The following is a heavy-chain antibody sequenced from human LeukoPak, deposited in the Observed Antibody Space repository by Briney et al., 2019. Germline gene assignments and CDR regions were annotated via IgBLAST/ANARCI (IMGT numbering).Heavy chain of an antibody. CDR3: ASDSRYCSGGSCYWYFQH. CDR2: ISSSSSTI. D-gene: IGHD2-15*01. V-gene: IGHV3-11*04. J-gene: IGHJ1*01. Sequence: GGSLRLSCAASGFTFSDYYMNWVRQAPGKGLEWVSYISSSSSTIYYADSVKGRFTISRDNAKNSLYLQMNSLRAEDTAVYYCASDSRYCSGGSCYWYFQHWGQGTLVTVSS. CDR1: GFTFSDYY.